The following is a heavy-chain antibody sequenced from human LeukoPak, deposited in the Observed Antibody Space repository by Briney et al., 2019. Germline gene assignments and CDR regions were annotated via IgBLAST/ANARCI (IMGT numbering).Heavy chain of an antibody. CDR3: ARDSSSSNYFDS. Sequence: PSETLSLTCSVSGGSISSGSYYWGWIRQPPGKGLEWLGSLYYSGSTYDNPSLKSRVTMSLDTSKNQFSLKLSSVTATDTAVYYCARDSSSSNYFDSWGQGTLVTVSS. CDR1: GGSISSGSYY. J-gene: IGHJ4*02. V-gene: IGHV4-39*07. D-gene: IGHD6-6*01. CDR2: LYYSGST.